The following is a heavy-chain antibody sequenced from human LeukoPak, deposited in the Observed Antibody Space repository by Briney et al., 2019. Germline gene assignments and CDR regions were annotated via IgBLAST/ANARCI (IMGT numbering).Heavy chain of an antibody. D-gene: IGHD6-19*01. J-gene: IGHJ5*02. CDR1: GGSFSGYY. CDR2: IYYSGST. V-gene: IGHV4-59*01. Sequence: SETLSLTCAVYGGSFSGYYWSWIRQPPGKGLEWIGYIYYSGSTNYNPSLKSRVTISVDTSKNQFSLKLSSVTAADTAVYYCARGWLGYGPVRSWFDPWGQGTLVTVSS. CDR3: ARGWLGYGPVRSWFDP.